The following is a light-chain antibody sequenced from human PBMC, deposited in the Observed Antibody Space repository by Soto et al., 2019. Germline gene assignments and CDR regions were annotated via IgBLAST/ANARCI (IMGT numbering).Light chain of an antibody. Sequence: QSVLTQPASVSGSPGQSITISCTGTNSDVGGHNYVSWYQQHPGKAPRLMIYEVSNRPSGVSNRFSGSKSGNTASLTISGLQAEDEADYYGSSYTSSNTLVIFGGGTKVTVL. CDR1: NSDVGGHNY. J-gene: IGLJ2*01. CDR3: SSYTSSNTLVI. CDR2: EVS. V-gene: IGLV2-14*01.